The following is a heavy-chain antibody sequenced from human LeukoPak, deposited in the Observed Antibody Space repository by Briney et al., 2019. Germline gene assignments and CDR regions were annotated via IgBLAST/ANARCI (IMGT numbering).Heavy chain of an antibody. D-gene: IGHD3-10*01. CDR3: ARESSGTYYNPLGYMDV. J-gene: IGHJ6*03. Sequence: SETLSLTCTVSGGSISIYYWNWIRQPAGKGLGWIGRIFTSGITNYNPSLKGRVTMSVDTSKNQFSLNLSSVTAADTAVYYCARESSGTYYNPLGYMDVWGKGTTVTVSS. V-gene: IGHV4-4*07. CDR1: GGSISIYY. CDR2: IFTSGIT.